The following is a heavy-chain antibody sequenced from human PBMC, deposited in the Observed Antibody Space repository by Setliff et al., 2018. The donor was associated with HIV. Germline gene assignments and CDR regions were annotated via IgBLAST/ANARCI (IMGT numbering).Heavy chain of an antibody. Sequence: LSLTCAVSGYSISSGCYWGWIRQPPGKGLEWIGSMYHTGNTYYSPSLNSRFTISVDTSKNQFSLKLRSVTAADTAVYYCARQPLYNDYDWRSYYFDYWGQGSLVTVSS. CDR3: ARQPLYNDYDWRSYYFDY. CDR2: MYHTGNT. V-gene: IGHV4-38-2*01. CDR1: GYSISSGCY. J-gene: IGHJ4*02. D-gene: IGHD5-12*01.